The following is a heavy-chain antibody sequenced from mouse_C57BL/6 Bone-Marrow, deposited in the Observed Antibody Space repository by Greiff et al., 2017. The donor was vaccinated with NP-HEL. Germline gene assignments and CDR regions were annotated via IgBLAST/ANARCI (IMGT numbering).Heavy chain of an antibody. Sequence: EVQLQQSGPELVKPGASVKISCKASGYTFTDYYMNWVKQSHGKSLEWIGDINPNNGGTSYNQKFKGKATLTVDKSSSTAYMELRSLTSEDSAVYYCARFDDYDFFDYWGQGTTLTVSS. J-gene: IGHJ2*01. CDR1: GYTFTDYY. CDR3: ARFDDYDFFDY. D-gene: IGHD2-4*01. CDR2: INPNNGGT. V-gene: IGHV1-26*01.